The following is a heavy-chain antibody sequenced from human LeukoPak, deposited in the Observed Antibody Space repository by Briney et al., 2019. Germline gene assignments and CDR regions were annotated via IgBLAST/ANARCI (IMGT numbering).Heavy chain of an antibody. CDR1: GYTFTSYG. CDR3: AGFLGYCSGGSCYSLESGFDP. V-gene: IGHV1-18*01. CDR2: ISAYNGNT. Sequence: ASVKVSCKASGYTFTSYGISWVRQAPGQGLEWMGWISAYNGNTNYAQKLQGRVTMTTDTSTSTAYMELRSLRSDDTAVYYCAGFLGYCSGGSCYSLESGFDPWGQGTLVTVSS. J-gene: IGHJ5*02. D-gene: IGHD2-15*01.